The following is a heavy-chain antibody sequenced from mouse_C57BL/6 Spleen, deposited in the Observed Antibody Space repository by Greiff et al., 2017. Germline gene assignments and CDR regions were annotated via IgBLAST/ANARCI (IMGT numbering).Heavy chain of an antibody. CDR3: ARSGVYYGSSHWYFDV. Sequence: EVQLQQSGPELVKPGASVKISCKASGYTFTDYYMNWVKQSHGKSLEWIGDINPNNGGTSYNQKFKGKATLTVDKSSSTAYMELRSLTSEDSAVXYCARSGVYYGSSHWYFDVWGTGTTVTVSS. J-gene: IGHJ1*03. CDR1: GYTFTDYY. D-gene: IGHD1-1*01. CDR2: INPNNGGT. V-gene: IGHV1-26*01.